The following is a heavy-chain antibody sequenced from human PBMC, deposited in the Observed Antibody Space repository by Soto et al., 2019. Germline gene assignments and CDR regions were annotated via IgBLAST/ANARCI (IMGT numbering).Heavy chain of an antibody. J-gene: IGHJ6*02. CDR2: IYYSGST. Sequence: SETLSLTCTVSGGSISSGGYYWSWIRQHPGKGLEWIGYIYYSGSTYYNPSLKSRVTISVDTSKNQFSLKLSSVTAADTAVYYCARGRKGYPLAAAGGDYYYYYGMDVWGQGPRSPSP. CDR1: GGSISSGGYY. D-gene: IGHD6-13*01. V-gene: IGHV4-31*03. CDR3: ARGRKGYPLAAAGGDYYYYYGMDV.